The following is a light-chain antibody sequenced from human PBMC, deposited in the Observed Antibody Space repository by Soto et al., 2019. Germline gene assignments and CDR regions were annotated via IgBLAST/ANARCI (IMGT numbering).Light chain of an antibody. CDR1: SSDVGGYNY. J-gene: IGLJ1*01. V-gene: IGLV2-14*01. CDR3: SSYTSSSTLHV. Sequence: QSALTQPASVSGSPGQSITISCTGTSSDVGGYNYVSWYQQHPGKAPKLMIYDVSNRPSGVSNRFSGSKSGNTASLTISGLPAEDEADYYCSSYTSSSTLHVFGTGTKLTVL. CDR2: DVS.